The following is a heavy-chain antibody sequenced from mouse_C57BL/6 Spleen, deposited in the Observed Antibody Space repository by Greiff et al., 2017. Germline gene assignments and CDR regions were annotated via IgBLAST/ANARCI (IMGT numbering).Heavy chain of an antibody. CDR2: IHPNSGST. CDR1: GYTFTSYW. CDR3: TRDYGSLYYFGY. V-gene: IGHV1-64*01. D-gene: IGHD1-1*01. Sequence: QVQLQQPGAELVKPGASVKLSCKASGYTFTSYWMHWVKQRPGQGLEWIGMIHPNSGSTNYNEKFKSKATLTVDKSSSTAYMQLSSLTSEDSAVYCSTRDYGSLYYFGYWGQGTTLTFAS. J-gene: IGHJ2*01.